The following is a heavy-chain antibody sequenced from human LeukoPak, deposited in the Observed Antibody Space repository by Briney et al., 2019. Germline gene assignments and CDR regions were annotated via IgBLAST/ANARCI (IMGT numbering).Heavy chain of an antibody. CDR1: GFTFSDYY. Sequence: GGSLRLSCAASGFTFSDYYMSWVRQAPGKGLEWVSSITSSNSYIHYADSVKGRFTISRDNAKNSLYLQMNSLRAEDTAIYYCTRDQNFYGSGRGFDPWGQGTLVTVSS. D-gene: IGHD3-10*01. V-gene: IGHV3-11*06. CDR2: ITSSNSYI. J-gene: IGHJ5*02. CDR3: TRDQNFYGSGRGFDP.